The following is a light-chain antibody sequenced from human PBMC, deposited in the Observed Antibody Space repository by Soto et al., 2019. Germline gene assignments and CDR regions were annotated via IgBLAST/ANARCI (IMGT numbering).Light chain of an antibody. CDR2: DVS. CDR3: SSYTSSSALDVV. CDR1: SSDVGGYNY. J-gene: IGLJ2*01. Sequence: QSVLTQPASVSGSPGQSITISCTGTSSDVGGYNYVSWYQQHPGKAPKLMIYDVSNRPSGVSNRFSGSKSGNTASLTISGLQGEDEADYYCSSYTSSSALDVVFGGGSKLTV. V-gene: IGLV2-14*01.